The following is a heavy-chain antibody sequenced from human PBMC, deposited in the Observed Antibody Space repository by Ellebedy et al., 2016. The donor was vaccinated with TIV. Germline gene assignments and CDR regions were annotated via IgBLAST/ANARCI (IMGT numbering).Heavy chain of an antibody. V-gene: IGHV1-69*13. CDR2: IIPMFAAA. D-gene: IGHD5-18*01. CDR3: ASCGYSYGSRKTFDY. Sequence: ASVKVSCKASGGTFSTYAITWVRHAPGQGLEWRGGIIPMFAAANYEQKFQGRVTITADESTSTAYMELSNLRSEDTAVYYCASCGYSYGSRKTFDYWGQGTLVTVSS. CDR1: GGTFSTYA. J-gene: IGHJ4*02.